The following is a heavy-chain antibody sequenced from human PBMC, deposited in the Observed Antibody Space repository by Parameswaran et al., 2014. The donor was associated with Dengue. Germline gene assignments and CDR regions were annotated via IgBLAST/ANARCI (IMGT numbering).Heavy chain of an antibody. V-gene: IGHV1-46*01. CDR3: ARTHYYDSSGYPLFVSGAFDI. Sequence: WVRQAPGQGLEWMGIINPSGGSTSYAQKFQGRVTMTRDTSTSTVYMELSSLRSEDTAVYYCARTHYYDSSGYPLFVSGAFDIWGQGTMVTVSS. CDR2: INPSGGST. D-gene: IGHD3-22*01. J-gene: IGHJ3*02.